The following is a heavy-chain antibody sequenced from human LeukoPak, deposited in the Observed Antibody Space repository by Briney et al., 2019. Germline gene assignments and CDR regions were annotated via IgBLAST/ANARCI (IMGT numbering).Heavy chain of an antibody. CDR2: IRYDGSNK. CDR1: GFTFSSYG. J-gene: IGHJ4*02. CDR3: ARDASPYSGSYIPTKHFDY. Sequence: GGSLRLSCAASGFTFSSYGMHWVRQAPGKGLEWVAFIRYDGSNKYYADSVKGRFTISRDNSKNTLYLQMNSLRAEDTAVYYCARDASPYSGSYIPTKHFDYWGQGTLVTVSS. V-gene: IGHV3-30*02. D-gene: IGHD1-26*01.